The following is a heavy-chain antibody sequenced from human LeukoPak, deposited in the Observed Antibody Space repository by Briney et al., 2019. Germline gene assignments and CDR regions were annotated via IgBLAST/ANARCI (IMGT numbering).Heavy chain of an antibody. CDR2: ISPGGSDT. J-gene: IGHJ4*02. Sequence: GGSLRLSCAVSGFTFTNAWMSWVRQAPGKGLEWVSAISPGGSDTYYADSVRGRFTISRDNSKNTLYLQMSSLRAEDSAVYYCAKRGGYETMAAFDYWGQGTLVTVSS. CDR3: AKRGGYETMAAFDY. D-gene: IGHD3-10*01. CDR1: GFTFTNAW. V-gene: IGHV3-23*01.